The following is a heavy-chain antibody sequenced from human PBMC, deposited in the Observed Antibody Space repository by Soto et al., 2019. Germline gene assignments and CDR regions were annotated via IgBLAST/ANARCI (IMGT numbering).Heavy chain of an antibody. Sequence: SETLSLTCTVSGGSISSGGHYWSWIRHHPGKGLEWIGYISYSGSTYSNPSLKSRVTISVDTSKTQFSLNLRSVTAADTAVYYCARGSSSFSWFDPWGQGTLVTVS. J-gene: IGHJ5*02. CDR1: GGSISSGGHY. CDR2: ISYSGST. CDR3: ARGSSSFSWFDP. V-gene: IGHV4-31*03. D-gene: IGHD6-6*01.